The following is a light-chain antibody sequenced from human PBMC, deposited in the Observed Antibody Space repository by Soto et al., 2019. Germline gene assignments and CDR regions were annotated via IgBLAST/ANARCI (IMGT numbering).Light chain of an antibody. J-gene: IGKJ2*01. Sequence: DIVMTQSPDSLAVSLGESATINCKSSQSSLYSSNNKHSLAWYQHKPGQPPQLLIYWASTRESGVPDRFIGSGSGTDFTFTVSSLQAEDVAVYYCQQYYDIPYTFGQGTKLEIK. CDR1: QSSLYSSNNKHS. CDR2: WAS. V-gene: IGKV4-1*01. CDR3: QQYYDIPYT.